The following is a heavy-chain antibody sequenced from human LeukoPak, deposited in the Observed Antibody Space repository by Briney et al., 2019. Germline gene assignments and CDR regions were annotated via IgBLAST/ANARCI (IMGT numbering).Heavy chain of an antibody. Sequence: SETLSLTCTVSGGSISSSSYYWGWIRQPPGKGLEWIGYIYYSGSTNYNPSLKSRVTISVDTSKNQFSLKLSSVTAADTAVYYCARVGDYGDYVDYWGQGTLVTVSS. CDR3: ARVGDYGDYVDY. CDR2: IYYSGST. CDR1: GGSISSSSYY. V-gene: IGHV4-61*05. D-gene: IGHD4-17*01. J-gene: IGHJ4*02.